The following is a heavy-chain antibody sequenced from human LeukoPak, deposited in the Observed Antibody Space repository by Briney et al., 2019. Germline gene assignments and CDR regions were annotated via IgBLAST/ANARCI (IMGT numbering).Heavy chain of an antibody. CDR1: GFTFTDYA. J-gene: IGHJ4*02. V-gene: IGHV3-23*01. Sequence: GGSLRLSCTASGFTFTDYAMSWVRQAPGEGLEWVSAISGDGGGYTYYADSVKGRFTISRVNSKNTLYLEMNSLRAEDTAVYYCAKDLTSGSGSYDYWGQGTLVTVSP. CDR3: AKDLTSGSGSYDY. D-gene: IGHD3-10*01. CDR2: ISGDGGGYT.